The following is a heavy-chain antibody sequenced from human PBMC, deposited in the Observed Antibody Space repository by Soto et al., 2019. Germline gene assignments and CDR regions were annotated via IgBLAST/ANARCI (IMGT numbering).Heavy chain of an antibody. CDR3: ARQFPTDNYGNRLDP. V-gene: IGHV3-53*01. CDR1: GFTVNSSY. CDR2: ISSGGTT. D-gene: IGHD4-17*01. Sequence: GGSLRLSCAPSGFTVNSSYMTWIRQAPGKGLQWVADISSGGTTKYADSVRGRFSISRDMSKNTLYLQMNSLRVEDTAIYSCARQFPTDNYGNRLDPWGQGTLVTVSS. J-gene: IGHJ5*02.